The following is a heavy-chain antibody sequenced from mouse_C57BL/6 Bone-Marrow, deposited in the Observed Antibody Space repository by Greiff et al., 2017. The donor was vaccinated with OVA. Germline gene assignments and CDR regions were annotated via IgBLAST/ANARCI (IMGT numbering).Heavy chain of an antibody. D-gene: IGHD2-12*01. CDR3: ARGARHWYFDV. CDR1: GYTFTSYW. V-gene: IGHV1-64*01. CDR2: IHPNSGST. Sequence: QVQLQQSGAELVKPGASVKLSCKASGYTFTSYWMHWVRQRPGQGLEWIGMIHPNSGSTNYNEKFKSKATLTVDKSSSTAYMQLSSLTSEDSAVYYCARGARHWYFDVWGTGTTVTVSS. J-gene: IGHJ1*03.